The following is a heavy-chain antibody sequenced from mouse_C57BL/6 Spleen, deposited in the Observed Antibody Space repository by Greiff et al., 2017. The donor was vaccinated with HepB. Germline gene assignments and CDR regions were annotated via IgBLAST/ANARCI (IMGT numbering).Heavy chain of an antibody. D-gene: IGHD1-1*01. J-gene: IGHJ4*01. CDR2: ISDGGSYT. Sequence: EVMLVESGGGLVKPGGSLKLSCAASGFTFSSYAMSWVRQTPEKRLEWLATISDGGSYTYYPDNVKGRITISRDNAKNNLYLQMSHLKSEDTAMYDCARRGITSYAMDYWGQGTSVTVSS. V-gene: IGHV5-4*03. CDR1: GFTFSSYA. CDR3: ARRGITSYAMDY.